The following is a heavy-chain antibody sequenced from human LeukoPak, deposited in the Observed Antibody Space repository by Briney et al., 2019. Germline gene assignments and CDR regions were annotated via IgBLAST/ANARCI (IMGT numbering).Heavy chain of an antibody. CDR3: AKSHDCSSTSCPYYFDY. Sequence: GGSLRLSCAAYGFTFRSYGMHWVRQAPGKGLEWVAVLSYDGSSKYYADSVKGRFTISRDNSKNTLYLQMNSLRAEDTAVYYCAKSHDCSSTSCPYYFDYWGQGTLVTVSS. CDR2: LSYDGSSK. J-gene: IGHJ4*02. D-gene: IGHD2-2*01. CDR1: GFTFRSYG. V-gene: IGHV3-30*18.